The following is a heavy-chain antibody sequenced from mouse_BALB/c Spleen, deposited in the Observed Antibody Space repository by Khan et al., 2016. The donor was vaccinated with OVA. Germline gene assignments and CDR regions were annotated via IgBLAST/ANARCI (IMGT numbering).Heavy chain of an antibody. D-gene: IGHD2-14*01. CDR1: GFDFSRYW. V-gene: IGHV4-1*02. CDR2: INPDSSTI. Sequence: EVQLQESGGGLVQPGGSLKLSCAASGFDFSRYWMSWVRQAPGKGLEWIGEINPDSSTINYTPSLKDKFIISRDNAKNTLYLQMSKARSEDTALYYCARPYRYDGGGWFAYWGQGTLVTVSA. J-gene: IGHJ3*01. CDR3: ARPYRYDGGGWFAY.